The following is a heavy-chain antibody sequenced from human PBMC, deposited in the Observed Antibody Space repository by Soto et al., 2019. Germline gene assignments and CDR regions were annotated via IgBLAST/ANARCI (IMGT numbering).Heavy chain of an antibody. J-gene: IGHJ5*02. CDR3: VRDRYSSSGWFDP. CDR2: TYYRSRFFS. Sequence: SQTLSLTCAISGDSVSSYSAAWNWIRQSPSGGLEWLGRTYYRSRFFSDYAESVKSRIIINPDTSKNQFSLQLKSVTPEDTAVYYCVRDRYSSSGWFDPWGQGAPVTVSS. D-gene: IGHD3-10*01. V-gene: IGHV6-1*01. CDR1: GDSVSSYSAA.